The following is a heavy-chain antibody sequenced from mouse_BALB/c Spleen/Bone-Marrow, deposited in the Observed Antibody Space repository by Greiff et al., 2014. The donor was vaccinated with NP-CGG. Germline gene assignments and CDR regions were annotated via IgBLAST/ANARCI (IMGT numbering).Heavy chain of an antibody. J-gene: IGHJ2*01. CDR2: FYPHTSDT. CDR1: GYPFTDYI. CDR3: VRAPPITSVVTKDY. V-gene: IGHV1S29*02. Sequence: EVKLQESGPELVKPGASVKISCKASGYPFTDYIMHWVRQSHGKSLEWIGYFYPHTSDTGYNQKFKSKATLTVDISSSTAYMVLRSLTSEDSAVYYCVRAPPITSVVTKDYWGQGTTLTVSS. D-gene: IGHD1-1*01.